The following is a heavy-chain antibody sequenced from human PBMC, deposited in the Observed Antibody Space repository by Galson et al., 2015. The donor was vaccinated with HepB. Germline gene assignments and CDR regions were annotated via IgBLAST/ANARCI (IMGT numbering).Heavy chain of an antibody. CDR3: ARAFCDYGGNCDAFDI. CDR2: IYPGDSDT. D-gene: IGHD4-23*01. J-gene: IGHJ3*02. V-gene: IGHV5-51*03. Sequence: QSGAEVKKPGESLKISCKGSGYSFTSYWIGWVRQMPGKGLEWMGIIYPGDSDTRYSPSFQGQVTISADKSISTAYLQWSSLKASDTAMYYCARAFCDYGGNCDAFDIWGQGTMVTVSS. CDR1: GYSFTSYW.